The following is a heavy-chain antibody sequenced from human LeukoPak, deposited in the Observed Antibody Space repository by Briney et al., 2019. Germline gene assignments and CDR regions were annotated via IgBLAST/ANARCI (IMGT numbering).Heavy chain of an antibody. J-gene: IGHJ2*01. Sequence: SETLSLTCTVSGGSISSGGYYWSWIRQHPGKGLEWLGYIYYSGSTYYNPSLNSRVTISVDTSKNQFSLKLSSVTAADRAVYCCARGAGDYRWKRYWYFDLWGRGTLVTVSS. CDR3: ARGAGDYRWKRYWYFDL. V-gene: IGHV4-31*03. D-gene: IGHD3-16*02. CDR1: GGSISSGGYY. CDR2: IYYSGST.